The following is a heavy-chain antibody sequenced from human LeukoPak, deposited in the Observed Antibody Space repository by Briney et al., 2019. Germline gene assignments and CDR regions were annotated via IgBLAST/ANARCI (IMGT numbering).Heavy chain of an antibody. V-gene: IGHV3-30*02. D-gene: IGHD1-26*01. CDR1: GFTFSSYG. J-gene: IGHJ4*02. Sequence: GGSLRLSCAASGFTFSSYGMHWVRQAPGEGLEWVAFIRYDGSNKYYADSVKGRFTISRDNSKNTLYLQMNSLRAEDTAVYYCAKDGTIIVGATGLGYWGQGTLVTVSS. CDR3: AKDGTIIVGATGLGY. CDR2: IRYDGSNK.